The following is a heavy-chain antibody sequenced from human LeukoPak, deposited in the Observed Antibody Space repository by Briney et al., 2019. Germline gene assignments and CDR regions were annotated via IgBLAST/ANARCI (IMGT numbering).Heavy chain of an antibody. J-gene: IGHJ6*03. Sequence: GGSLRLSCAASGFTFSSHWMHWVRQAPGKGLVWVSRISSDGTNTNYADSVKGRFTISRDNAKNSLYLQMNSLRAEDTAVYYCARDSSSSSYYYYYYMDVXXXGXTXTVSS. CDR1: GFTFSSHW. D-gene: IGHD6-6*01. CDR2: ISSDGTNT. CDR3: ARDSSSSSYYYYYYMDV. V-gene: IGHV3-74*01.